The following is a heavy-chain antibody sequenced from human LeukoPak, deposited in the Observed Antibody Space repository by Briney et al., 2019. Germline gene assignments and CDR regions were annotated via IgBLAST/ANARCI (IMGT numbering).Heavy chain of an antibody. J-gene: IGHJ4*02. D-gene: IGHD6-19*01. V-gene: IGHV3-21*01. CDR1: GFTFSSYA. CDR3: ARAEAVAGTY. Sequence: GGSLRLSCAASGFTFSSYAMSWVRQAPGKGLEWVSSISSSSSYIYYADSVKGRFTISRDNAKNSLYLQMNSLRAEDTAVYYCARAEAVAGTYWGQGTLVTVSS. CDR2: ISSSSSYI.